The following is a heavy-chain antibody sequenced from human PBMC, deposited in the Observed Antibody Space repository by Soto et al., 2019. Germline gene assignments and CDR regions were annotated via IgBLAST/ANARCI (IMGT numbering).Heavy chain of an antibody. D-gene: IGHD6-19*01. J-gene: IGHJ4*02. Sequence: SETLSLTCTVSGGSISSYYWSWIRQPPGKGLEWIGYIYYSGSTNYNPSLKSRVTISVDTSKNQFSLKLSSVTAADTAVYYCAREPISAQAPDYWGQGTLVTVSS. CDR1: GGSISSYY. V-gene: IGHV4-59*01. CDR2: IYYSGST. CDR3: AREPISAQAPDY.